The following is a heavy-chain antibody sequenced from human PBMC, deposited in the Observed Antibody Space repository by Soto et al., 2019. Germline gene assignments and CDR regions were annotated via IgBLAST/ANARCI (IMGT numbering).Heavy chain of an antibody. D-gene: IGHD3-22*01. V-gene: IGHV4-39*01. Sequence: SETLSLTCTVAGGSISSSSYYWGCIRQPPGKGLEWVGSIYYSGSTYYNPSLKSRVTISVDTSKNQFSLKLSSVTAADTAVYYCARHDSPYYYDSSGLDLWGQGTLVTVSS. J-gene: IGHJ5*02. CDR3: ARHDSPYYYDSSGLDL. CDR2: IYYSGST. CDR1: GGSISSSSYY.